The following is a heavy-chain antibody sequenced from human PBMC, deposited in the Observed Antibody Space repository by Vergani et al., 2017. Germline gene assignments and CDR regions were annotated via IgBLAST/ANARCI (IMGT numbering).Heavy chain of an antibody. J-gene: IGHJ1*01. CDR3: EIRGSYYDSSGYYQEYFQH. CDR2: IIPIFGTA. Sequence: QVQLVQSGAEVKKPGSSVKVSCKASGGTFSSYAISWVRQAPGQGLEWMGGIIPIFGTANYAQKFQGRVTITADESTGTAYMELSSLRSEDTAVYYCEIRGSYYDSSGYYQEYFQHWGQGTLVTVSS. V-gene: IGHV1-69*12. CDR1: GGTFSSYA. D-gene: IGHD3-22*01.